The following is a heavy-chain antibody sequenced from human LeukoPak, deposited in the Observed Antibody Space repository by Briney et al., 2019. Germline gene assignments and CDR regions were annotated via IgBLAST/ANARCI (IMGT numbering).Heavy chain of an antibody. Sequence: SETLSLTCAVSGGSINRGGYSWNWIRQPPGKGLEWIGYIYHSGSTYYNPSLKSRVTISVNTFKNQFSLKLSTMTAADTAVYYCARGGDYYDTSGYPDPYYFYGMNVWGQGTTVTVSS. D-gene: IGHD3-22*01. V-gene: IGHV4-30-2*01. J-gene: IGHJ6*02. CDR2: IYHSGST. CDR1: GGSINRGGYS. CDR3: ARGGDYYDTSGYPDPYYFYGMNV.